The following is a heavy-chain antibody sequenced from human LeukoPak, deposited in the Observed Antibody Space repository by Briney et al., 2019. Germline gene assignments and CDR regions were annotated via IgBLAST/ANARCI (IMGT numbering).Heavy chain of an antibody. V-gene: IGHV1-18*01. CDR2: ISAYNGNT. J-gene: IGHJ4*02. Sequence: ASVKVSCKASGYTFTSYGISWVRQAPGQGLEWMGWISAYNGNTNYAQKLQGRVTVTRGTSTSTVHMELSGLRSEDTAVYYCARDQEGFDYWGQGTLVTVS. CDR1: GYTFTSYG. CDR3: ARDQEGFDY.